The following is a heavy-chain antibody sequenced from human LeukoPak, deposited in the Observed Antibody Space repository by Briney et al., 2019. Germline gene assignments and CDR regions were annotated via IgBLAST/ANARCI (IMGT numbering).Heavy chain of an antibody. CDR1: GGSISSYY. J-gene: IGHJ3*02. CDR3: AKSNGYGLIDI. Sequence: PSETLSLTCTVSGGSISSYYWSWIRQPAGKGLERIGRIYTSGSTNYNPSLKSRVTMSVDTSKNQFSLKLNSVTAADTAVYYCAKSNGYGLIDIWGQGTMVTVSS. D-gene: IGHD3-10*01. CDR2: IYTSGST. V-gene: IGHV4-4*07.